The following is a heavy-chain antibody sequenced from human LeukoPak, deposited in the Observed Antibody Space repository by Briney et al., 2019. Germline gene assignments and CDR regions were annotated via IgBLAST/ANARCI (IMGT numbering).Heavy chain of an antibody. CDR3: AKDHYEQQLVYDAFGI. CDR1: GFTFSDYY. J-gene: IGHJ3*02. D-gene: IGHD6-13*01. Sequence: PGGSLRLSCAASGFTFSDYYMSWVRQAPGKGLEWVSAISGSGGSTYYADSVKGRFTISRDNSKNTLYLQMNSLRAEDTAVYYCAKDHYEQQLVYDAFGIWGQGTMVTVSS. CDR2: ISGSGGST. V-gene: IGHV3-23*01.